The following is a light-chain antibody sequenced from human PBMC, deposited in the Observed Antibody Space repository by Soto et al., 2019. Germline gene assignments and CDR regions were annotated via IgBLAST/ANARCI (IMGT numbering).Light chain of an antibody. V-gene: IGKV3-11*01. J-gene: IGKJ5*01. CDR2: DAS. CDR1: QSVRNY. Sequence: EIVLTQSPATLSLSPGERAILSCRASQSVRNYLAWFQQKPGQAPRLLIYDASNRATGIPARFSGSGSGTDFTLTISSLEPEDFAVYYCQQRSNCSITFGQGTRLDIK. CDR3: QQRSNCSIT.